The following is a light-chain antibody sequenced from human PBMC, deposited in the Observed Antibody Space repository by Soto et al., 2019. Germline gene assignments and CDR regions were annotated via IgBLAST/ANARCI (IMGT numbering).Light chain of an antibody. Sequence: DIQMTHSPSSLSASVGDRVTITCPASQDISNYLNWYRQKPGKVPKLLIYSASNLQSGVPSRFSGSGSGTDFTLTISSLQPEDVATYYGQRTYWGTFGQGTKVDIK. J-gene: IGKJ1*01. CDR2: SAS. CDR3: QRTYWGT. V-gene: IGKV1-27*01. CDR1: QDISNY.